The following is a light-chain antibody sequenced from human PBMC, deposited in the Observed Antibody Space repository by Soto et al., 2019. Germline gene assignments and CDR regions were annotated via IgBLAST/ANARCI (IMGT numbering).Light chain of an antibody. CDR3: QQYVTSSPRT. Sequence: EIVLTQSRCSLSLWPVERATLSCRASHTISSSYLAWYQQKPGQAPRLLMYGISRRATGIPDRFSGSGSGTDFTLTITRLEPEDFAVYYCQQYVTSSPRTFGQGTKVDIK. CDR1: HTISSSY. CDR2: GIS. J-gene: IGKJ1*01. V-gene: IGKV3-20*01.